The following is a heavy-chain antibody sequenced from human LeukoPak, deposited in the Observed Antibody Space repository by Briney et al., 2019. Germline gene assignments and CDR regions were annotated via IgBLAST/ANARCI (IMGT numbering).Heavy chain of an antibody. CDR3: ARDYVGEPAHFDY. V-gene: IGHV3-48*01. D-gene: IGHD3-16*01. CDR2: ISSSSSTI. Sequence: GGSLRLSCAASGFTFSSYSMNWVRQAPGKGLEWVSYISSSSSTIYYADSVKGRFTISRDNAKNSLYLQMNSLRAEDTAVYYCARDYVGEPAHFDYWGQGTLVTVSS. J-gene: IGHJ4*02. CDR1: GFTFSSYS.